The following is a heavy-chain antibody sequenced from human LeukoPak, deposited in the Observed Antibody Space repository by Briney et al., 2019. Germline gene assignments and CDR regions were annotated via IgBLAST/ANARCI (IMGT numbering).Heavy chain of an antibody. CDR3: ARRKFNYIVVY. CDR1: GGSISSSSHY. J-gene: IGHJ4*02. Sequence: SETLSLTCTVSGGSISSSSHYWGWIRQPPGKGLEWIGGIYYSGSTYYNPSLKSRVTISIDTSKNQFSLKLSSVTAADTAVYYCARRKFNYIVVYWGQGTLVTVSS. CDR2: IYYSGST. V-gene: IGHV4-39*01. D-gene: IGHD5-24*01.